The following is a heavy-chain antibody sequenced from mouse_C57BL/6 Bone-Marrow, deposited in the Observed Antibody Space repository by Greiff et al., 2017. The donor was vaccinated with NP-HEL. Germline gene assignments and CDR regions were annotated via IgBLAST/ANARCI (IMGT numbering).Heavy chain of an antibody. CDR3: ARPYYSNYWYFDV. J-gene: IGHJ1*03. D-gene: IGHD2-5*01. CDR2: IWSDGST. V-gene: IGHV2-6*03. CDR1: GFSLTSYG. Sequence: QVHVKQSGPGLVAPSQSLSITCTVSGFSLTSYGVHWVRQPPGKGLEWLVVIWSDGSTTYNSALKSRLSISKDNSKSQVFLKMNSLQTDDTAMYYCARPYYSNYWYFDVWGTGTTVTVSS.